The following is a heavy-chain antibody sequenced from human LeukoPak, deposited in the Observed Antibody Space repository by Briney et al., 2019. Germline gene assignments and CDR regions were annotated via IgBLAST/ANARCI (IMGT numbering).Heavy chain of an antibody. J-gene: IGHJ6*03. V-gene: IGHV4-39*07. D-gene: IGHD3-3*01. Sequence: ASETLSLTCTVSGGSISSRPSYCGWIRQPPGKGLEWIGSMYYSGGTNYNPSLKSRATISVDTSKNQFSLKLSSVTAADTAVYYCARAPRITIFGVVWYYYYYYMDVWGKGTTVTVSS. CDR3: ARAPRITIFGVVWYYYYYYMDV. CDR1: GGSISSRPSY. CDR2: MYYSGGT.